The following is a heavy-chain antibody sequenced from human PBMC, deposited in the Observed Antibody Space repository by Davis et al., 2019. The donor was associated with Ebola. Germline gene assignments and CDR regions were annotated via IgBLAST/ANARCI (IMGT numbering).Heavy chain of an antibody. J-gene: IGHJ4*02. CDR2: ISSSGSTI. V-gene: IGHV3-48*03. D-gene: IGHD3-10*01. Sequence: PGGSLRLSCAASGFTFSSYEMNWVRQAPGKGLEWVSYISSSGSTIYYADSVKGRFTISRDNAKNSLYLQMNSLRAEDTAVYYCARGLDYYGSGSYGDYWGQGTLVTVSS. CDR1: GFTFSSYE. CDR3: ARGLDYYGSGSYGDY.